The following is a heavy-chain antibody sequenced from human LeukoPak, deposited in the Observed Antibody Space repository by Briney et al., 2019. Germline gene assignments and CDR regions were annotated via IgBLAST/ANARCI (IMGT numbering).Heavy chain of an antibody. Sequence: GASVKVSCKASGGTFSSYAISWVRQAPGQGLEWMGGIIPIFGTANYAQKFQGRVTITADESTSTAYMELSGLRSEDTAVYYCASVVEMATIPRFDFDYWGQGTLVTVSS. D-gene: IGHD5-24*01. V-gene: IGHV1-69*13. CDR3: ASVVEMATIPRFDFDY. CDR1: GGTFSSYA. J-gene: IGHJ4*02. CDR2: IIPIFGTA.